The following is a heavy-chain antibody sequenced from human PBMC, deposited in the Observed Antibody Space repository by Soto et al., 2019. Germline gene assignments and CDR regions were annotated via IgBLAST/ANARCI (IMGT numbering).Heavy chain of an antibody. V-gene: IGHV4-59*08. J-gene: IGHJ5*02. D-gene: IGHD7-27*01. CDR1: GGSISSYY. CDR3: ARHGLGILNLVGAWFDP. CDR2: IYYSGST. Sequence: QVQLQESGPGLVKPSETLSLTCTVSGGSISSYYWSWIRQPPGKGLEWIGYIYYSGSTNYNPSLKSRVTISVDTSKNQFSLKLSSVTAADTAVYYCARHGLGILNLVGAWFDPWGQGTLVTVSS.